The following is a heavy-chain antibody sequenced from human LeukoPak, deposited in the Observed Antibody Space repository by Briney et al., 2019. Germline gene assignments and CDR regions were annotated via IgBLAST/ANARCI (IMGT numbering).Heavy chain of an antibody. Sequence: SETLSLTCTVSGGSIRSSSYYWGWIRQPPGKGLGWIGSIYYSGSTYYNPSLKSRVTISVDTSKNQFSLRLSSVTAADTAVYYCASPLLKAATDAFDIWGQGTMVTVSS. CDR1: GGSIRSSSYY. CDR2: IYYSGST. J-gene: IGHJ3*02. V-gene: IGHV4-39*01. D-gene: IGHD2-15*01. CDR3: ASPLLKAATDAFDI.